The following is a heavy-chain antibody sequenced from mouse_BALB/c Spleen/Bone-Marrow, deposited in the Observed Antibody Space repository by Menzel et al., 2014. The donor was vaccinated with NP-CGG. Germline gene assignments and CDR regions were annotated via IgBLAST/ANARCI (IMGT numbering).Heavy chain of an antibody. CDR3: AGTWEAMDY. CDR2: ISDGGNYT. Sequence: EVHLVESGGGLAKPGGSLKLSCAASGFTFSDYYMYWVRQTPEKRLEWVATISDGGNYTYYPDSVKGRFTISRDNAKNNLYLQVSSLKSEDTAMYYCAGTWEAMDYWGQGTSVTVSS. J-gene: IGHJ4*01. D-gene: IGHD3-3*01. V-gene: IGHV5-4*02. CDR1: GFTFSDYY.